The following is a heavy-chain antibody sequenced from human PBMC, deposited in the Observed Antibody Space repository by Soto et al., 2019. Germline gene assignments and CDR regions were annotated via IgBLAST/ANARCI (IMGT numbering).Heavy chain of an antibody. CDR3: ARGKEVITGTTSLYYYYGVVV. V-gene: IGHV1-69*13. D-gene: IGHD1-20*01. J-gene: IGHJ6*02. CDR1: GGTFSSYA. Sequence: GASVKVSCKASGGTFSSYAISWVRQAPGQGLEWMGGIIPIFGTANYAQKFQGRVTITADESTSTAYMELSSLRSEDTAVYYCARGKEVITGTTSLYYYYGVVVWGQGTSVTVSS. CDR2: IIPIFGTA.